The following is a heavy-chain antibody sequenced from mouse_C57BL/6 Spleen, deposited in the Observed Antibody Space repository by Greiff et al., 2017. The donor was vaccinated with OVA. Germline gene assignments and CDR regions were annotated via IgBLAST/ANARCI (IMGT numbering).Heavy chain of an antibody. D-gene: IGHD1-1*01. J-gene: IGHJ1*03. V-gene: IGHV1-61*01. CDR2: IYPSDSET. CDR1: GYTFTSYW. CDR3: ARDDYGSGGGCFGV. Sequence: QVQLQQSGAELVRPGSSVKLSCKASGYTFTSYWMDWVKQRPGQGLEWIGNIYPSDSETHYNHKLKDKATLTVDKSSSTAYMQLSSLTSEDSAVYFWARDDYGSGGGCFGVWGTGTTVTVSS.